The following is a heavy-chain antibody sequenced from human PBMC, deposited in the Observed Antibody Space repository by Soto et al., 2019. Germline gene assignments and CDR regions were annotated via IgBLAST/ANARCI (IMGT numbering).Heavy chain of an antibody. Sequence: EVQLLESGGGLVQPGGSLRLSCAASGFTFSTYAMSWVRQAPGKGLEWVSVISASGGSTYYADSVKGRFTVSSDNSRIALYLHVISLRGKDTAVDYCAKDLMSSTNYVYGMDVWGQGTTVTVSS. CDR3: AKDLMSSTNYVYGMDV. CDR2: ISASGGST. CDR1: GFTFSTYA. D-gene: IGHD2-8*01. V-gene: IGHV3-23*01. J-gene: IGHJ6*02.